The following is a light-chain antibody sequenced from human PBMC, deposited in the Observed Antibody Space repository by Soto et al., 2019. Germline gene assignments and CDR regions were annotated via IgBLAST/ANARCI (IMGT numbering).Light chain of an antibody. V-gene: IGLV2-14*01. CDR2: HVS. Sequence: QSVLTQPASVSGSPGQAITISCTGTYSDVGAYNYVCRHQQHPGKAPKLLFYHVSSRPSGVSNRFSASKSGNMAFLTISGLLAEDEADYYCCSYTSSVSHVFGTGTKLTVL. CDR1: YSDVGAYNY. J-gene: IGLJ1*01. CDR3: CSYTSSVSHV.